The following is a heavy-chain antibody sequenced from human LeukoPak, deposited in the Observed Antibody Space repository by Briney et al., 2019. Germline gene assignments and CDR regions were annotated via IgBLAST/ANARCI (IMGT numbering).Heavy chain of an antibody. CDR1: GFTFSSYW. Sequence: GGSLRLSCVASGFTFSSYWMQWVRQAPGKGLVWVSRINSDGSSTNYADAVKGRFTISRDNAKDTLCLQMNSLRAEETAVYYCARGEGVSRYWGQGTLVTVSS. V-gene: IGHV3-74*01. CDR2: INSDGSST. J-gene: IGHJ4*02. CDR3: ARGEGVSRY. D-gene: IGHD2-8*01.